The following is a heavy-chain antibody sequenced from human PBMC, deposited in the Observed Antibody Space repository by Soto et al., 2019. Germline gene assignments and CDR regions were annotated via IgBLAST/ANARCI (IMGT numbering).Heavy chain of an antibody. J-gene: IGHJ6*02. CDR3: TTDPLFTFDYGDYNYYYYGMDV. CDR1: GFTFSNAW. CDR2: IKSKTDGGTT. D-gene: IGHD4-17*01. V-gene: IGHV3-15*07. Sequence: GGSLRLSCAASGFTFSNAWMNWVRQAPGKGLEWVGRIKSKTDGGTTDYAAPVKGRFTISRDDSKNTLYLQMNSLKTEDTAVYYCTTDPLFTFDYGDYNYYYYGMDVWGQGTTVTVSS.